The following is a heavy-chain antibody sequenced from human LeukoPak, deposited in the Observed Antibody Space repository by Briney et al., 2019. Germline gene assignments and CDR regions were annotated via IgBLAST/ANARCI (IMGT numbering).Heavy chain of an antibody. J-gene: IGHJ4*02. D-gene: IGHD1-26*01. Sequence: SETLSLTCAVYGASFSGYYWSWIRQPPGKGLEWIGEINHRGSTNYNPSLKSRVTISVDTSKNQFSLNLSSVTAADTAVYYCARGGRIVGTTPVLDYWDQGTLVTVSS. CDR1: GASFSGYY. CDR2: INHRGST. CDR3: ARGGRIVGTTPVLDY. V-gene: IGHV4-34*01.